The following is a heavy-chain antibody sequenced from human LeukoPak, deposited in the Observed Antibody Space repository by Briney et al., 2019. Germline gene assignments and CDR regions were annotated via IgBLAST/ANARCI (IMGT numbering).Heavy chain of an antibody. CDR2: IYYSGTT. CDR1: GGSISSGDYY. V-gene: IGHV4-30-4*08. D-gene: IGHD3-22*01. CDR3: ARHVPDYYDSSGYSAFDI. J-gene: IGHJ3*02. Sequence: SETLSLTCTVSGGSISSGDYYWSWIRQHPGKGLEWIGHIYYSGTTYYNPSLKSRVSISVDTSKNQFSLKLSSVTAADTAVYYCARHVPDYYDSSGYSAFDIWGQGTMVTVSS.